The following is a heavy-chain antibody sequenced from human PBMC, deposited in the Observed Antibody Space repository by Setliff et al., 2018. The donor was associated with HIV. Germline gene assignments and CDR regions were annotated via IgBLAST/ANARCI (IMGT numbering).Heavy chain of an antibody. Sequence: PSETLSLTCTVPGVSIRTYYWSWVRQVPGKGLEWIGATYYGGSTDYNKYNPSLKGRVTISVDIYRKQLSLNRKSVTAADTAVYYCARDFRYDTSGSLTGYGLDVWGQGTTVTVSS. J-gene: IGHJ6*02. V-gene: IGHV4-59*01. CDR3: ARDFRYDTSGSLTGYGLDV. D-gene: IGHD3-22*01. CDR1: GVSIRTYY. CDR2: TYYGGSTDYN.